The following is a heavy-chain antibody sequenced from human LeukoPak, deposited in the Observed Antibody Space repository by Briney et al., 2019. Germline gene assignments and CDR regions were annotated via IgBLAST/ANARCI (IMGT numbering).Heavy chain of an antibody. Sequence: GRSLRLSCAASGFTFSSYGMHWVRQAPGKGLEWVAVISYDGSNNYYADSVKGRFTISRDNSKNTLYLQMNSLRAEDTAVYYCAKLASPRGGIPDYWGQGTLVTVSS. D-gene: IGHD6-13*01. J-gene: IGHJ4*02. CDR2: ISYDGSNN. V-gene: IGHV3-30*18. CDR1: GFTFSSYG. CDR3: AKLASPRGGIPDY.